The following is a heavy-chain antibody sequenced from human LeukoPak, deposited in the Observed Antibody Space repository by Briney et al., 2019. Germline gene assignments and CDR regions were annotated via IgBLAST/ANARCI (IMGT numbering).Heavy chain of an antibody. D-gene: IGHD3-22*01. CDR1: GGSISSYY. CDR3: ARHRMYYYDSSGRGVADAFDI. J-gene: IGHJ3*02. V-gene: IGHV4-4*07. CDR2: IYTSGST. Sequence: PSETLSLTCTVSGGSISSYYWSWIRQPAGKGLEWTGRIYTSGSTNYNPSLKSRVTISVDTSKNQFSLKLSSVTAADTAVYYCARHRMYYYDSSGRGVADAFDIWGQGTMVTVSS.